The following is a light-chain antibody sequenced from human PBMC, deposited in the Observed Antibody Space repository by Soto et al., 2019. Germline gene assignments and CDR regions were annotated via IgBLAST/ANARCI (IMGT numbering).Light chain of an antibody. V-gene: IGKV1-39*01. J-gene: IGKJ1*01. CDR1: QGIGSY. Sequence: IQLTQSPSSLSASVGDRVTITCRASQGIGSYLAWYQHKPGQAPKFLIFAASSLQSGVPSRFSGSASGTDFTLTVDSLQPEDSATYYCQQSYSAPWTFGQGTKVDIK. CDR2: AAS. CDR3: QQSYSAPWT.